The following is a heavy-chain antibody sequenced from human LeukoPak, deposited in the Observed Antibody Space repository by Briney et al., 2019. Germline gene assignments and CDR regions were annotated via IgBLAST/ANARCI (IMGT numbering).Heavy chain of an antibody. D-gene: IGHD6-19*01. V-gene: IGHV4-59*01. J-gene: IGHJ5*02. CDR3: ARGLRSGWYGGFDP. CDR1: GDSIRSYY. CDR2: MHYSGGT. Sequence: PSGTLSLTCTVSGDSIRSYYWSWIRQPPGKGLGWIGDMHYSGGTKYNSSLEGRVTISVDTSNNQFSLNLISVTAAETAVYYCARGLRSGWYGGFDPWGQGILVTVSS.